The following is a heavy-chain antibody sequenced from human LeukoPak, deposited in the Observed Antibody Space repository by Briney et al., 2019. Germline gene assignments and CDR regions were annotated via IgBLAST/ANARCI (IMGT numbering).Heavy chain of an antibody. CDR2: IYSGGTT. D-gene: IGHD4-23*01. V-gene: IGHV3-53*01. Sequence: GGSLRLSCAASGFTVSSNYMSWVRQAPGKGLEWVSLIYSGGTTYYADSVKGRFTISRDNSKNTLYLPMNSLRAEDTAVYYCARRGDGGRSFDFWGQGTLVTVSS. CDR3: ARRGDGGRSFDF. CDR1: GFTVSSNY. J-gene: IGHJ4*02.